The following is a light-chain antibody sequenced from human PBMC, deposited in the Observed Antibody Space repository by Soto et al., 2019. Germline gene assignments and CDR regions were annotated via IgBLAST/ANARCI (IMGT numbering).Light chain of an antibody. CDR2: AAS. CDR1: QGIRND. J-gene: IGKJ1*01. Sequence: AIQMTQSPSSLSASVGDRVTITCRASQGIRNDLGWYQQKPGKAPKLLTYAASSLQSGAPSRFSGSGSGTDFTLTISSLQPEDFATYYCLQDYNYPPTFGQGTKVEIK. V-gene: IGKV1-6*01. CDR3: LQDYNYPPT.